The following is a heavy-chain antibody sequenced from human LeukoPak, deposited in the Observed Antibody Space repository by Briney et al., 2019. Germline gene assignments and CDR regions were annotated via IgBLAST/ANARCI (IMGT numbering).Heavy chain of an antibody. Sequence: ASVKVSCKASGYTFTGYYMHWVRQAPGQGLEWMGWINPNSGGTNYAQKFQGRVTMTRDTSISTAYMELSRLRSDDTAVYYCARKRTAWFGELFYFDYWGQGTLVTVSS. CDR1: GYTFTGYY. D-gene: IGHD3-10*01. V-gene: IGHV1-2*02. CDR2: INPNSGGT. CDR3: ARKRTAWFGELFYFDY. J-gene: IGHJ4*02.